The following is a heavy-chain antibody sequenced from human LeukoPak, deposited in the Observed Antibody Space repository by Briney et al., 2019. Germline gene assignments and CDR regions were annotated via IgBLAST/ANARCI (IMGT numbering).Heavy chain of an antibody. CDR1: GFTFSSYA. D-gene: IGHD6-19*01. CDR3: AKVAGEQWLVWELDY. V-gene: IGHV3-23*01. Sequence: PGGSLRLSCAASGFTFSSYAMSWVRQAPGKGLEWVSAISGSGGSTYYADSVKGRFTIPRDNSTNTLYLQMNSLTAEDTAVYYCAKVAGEQWLVWELDYWGQGTLVTVSS. J-gene: IGHJ4*02. CDR2: ISGSGGST.